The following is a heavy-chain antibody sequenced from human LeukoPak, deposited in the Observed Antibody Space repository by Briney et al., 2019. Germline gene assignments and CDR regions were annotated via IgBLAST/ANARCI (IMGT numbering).Heavy chain of an antibody. CDR2: ISAYNGDT. J-gene: IGHJ4*02. Sequence: ASVKVSCKASGYTFTSYGINWMRPAPGQGLEWMGWISAYNGDTDYAQKFQGRVTMTTDTSTSSAYMELRSLRSDDTAVYYCASGGYRFEEAGYYFDYWGQGTLVTVSS. V-gene: IGHV1-18*01. D-gene: IGHD5-18*01. CDR3: ASGGYRFEEAGYYFDY. CDR1: GYTFTSYG.